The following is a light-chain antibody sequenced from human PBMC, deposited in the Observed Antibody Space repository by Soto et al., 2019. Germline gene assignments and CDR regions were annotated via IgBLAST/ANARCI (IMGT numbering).Light chain of an antibody. Sequence: DIVMTQSPDSLAVSLSERATINCKSSQRVLYSSNNKNYLAWYQQKPGQPPKLLIYWASTRESGVPDRFSGSGSGTDFTLTISSLQAEDVAVYYCQQYYRTPFTFGPGTKVDI. CDR2: WAS. CDR1: QRVLYSSNNKNY. V-gene: IGKV4-1*01. J-gene: IGKJ3*01. CDR3: QQYYRTPFT.